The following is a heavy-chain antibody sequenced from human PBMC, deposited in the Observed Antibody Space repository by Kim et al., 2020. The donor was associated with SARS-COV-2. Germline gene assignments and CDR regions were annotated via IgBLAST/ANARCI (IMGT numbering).Heavy chain of an antibody. J-gene: IGHJ4*02. CDR2: ISSSSSYI. CDR3: ARYPLYSSSWEQYYFDY. D-gene: IGHD6-13*01. CDR1: GFTFSSYS. V-gene: IGHV3-21*01. Sequence: GGSLRLSCAASGFTFSSYSMNWVRQAPGKGLEWVSSISSSSSYIYYADSVKGRFTISRDNAKNSLYLQMNSLRAEDTAVYYCARYPLYSSSWEQYYFDYWGQGTLVTVSS.